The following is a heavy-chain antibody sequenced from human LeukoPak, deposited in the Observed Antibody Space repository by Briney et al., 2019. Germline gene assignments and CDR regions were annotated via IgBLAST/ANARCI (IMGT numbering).Heavy chain of an antibody. CDR3: ARVAVSGPTGWFDS. CDR1: GFTFNNAW. Sequence: GGSLRLSCAASGFTFNNAWMSWVRQAPGKGLEWVSSISSTSAYIYYADSVKGRFTISRDNVDNVVYLQMNSLGAEDTAVYYCARVAVSGPTGWFDSWGQGTLVIVSS. CDR2: ISSTSAYI. V-gene: IGHV3-21*01. D-gene: IGHD2-8*02. J-gene: IGHJ5*01.